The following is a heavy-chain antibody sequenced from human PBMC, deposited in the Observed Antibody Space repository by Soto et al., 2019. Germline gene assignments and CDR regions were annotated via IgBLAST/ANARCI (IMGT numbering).Heavy chain of an antibody. V-gene: IGHV3-30-3*01. J-gene: IGHJ4*02. CDR1: GFTFSSYA. D-gene: IGHD2-2*01. CDR3: GRCSSTSCHLGSDY. CDR2: ISYDGSNK. Sequence: GWSLRLSCAASGFTFSSYAMTWVRQAPGKGLEWVALISYDGSNKYYADSVKGRFTISRDSSKNTLYLQMNSLRAADTAVYYCGRCSSTSCHLGSDYCGQGTMGRVSA.